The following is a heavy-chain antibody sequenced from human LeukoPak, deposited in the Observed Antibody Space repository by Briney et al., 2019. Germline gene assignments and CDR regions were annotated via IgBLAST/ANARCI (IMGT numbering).Heavy chain of an antibody. CDR2: IKEDGSEK. Sequence: GGSLRLSCAASGFTFGGYWMNWVRQVPGKGLEWVANIKEDGSEKYYVDSAKGRFTISRDNAKNSLFLQMNSLRAEDTAVYYCARDPSSLRDSFDYWGQGTLVTVSS. CDR3: ARDPSSLRDSFDY. CDR1: GFTFGGYW. J-gene: IGHJ4*02. V-gene: IGHV3-7*01.